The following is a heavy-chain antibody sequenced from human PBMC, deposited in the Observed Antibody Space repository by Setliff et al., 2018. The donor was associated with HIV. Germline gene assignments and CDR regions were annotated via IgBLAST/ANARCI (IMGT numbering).Heavy chain of an antibody. CDR1: GFRFSGYA. CDR3: AKDGQRVGYGSDFDY. CDR2: ISYDGSDK. D-gene: IGHD5-18*01. V-gene: IGHV3-30*04. Sequence: QTGGSLRLSCGASGFRFSGYAMHWVRQTPGKGLEWVAVISYDGSDKYYADSVKDRFTISRDNSKNTLYLQMNSLTTDGTAVYYCAKDGQRVGYGSDFDYWGQGTLVTVSS. J-gene: IGHJ4*02.